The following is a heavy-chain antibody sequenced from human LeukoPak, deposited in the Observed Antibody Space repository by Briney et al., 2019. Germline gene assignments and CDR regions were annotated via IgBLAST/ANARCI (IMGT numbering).Heavy chain of an antibody. J-gene: IGHJ4*02. Sequence: PSETLSLTCTVSGVSISSSSYYWGWLRQPPGKGLEWIGSIYYSGSTDYNPSLKSRITTSMDTSKNRFSLKLRSVTTADTAVYYCARATVDTAMVWNYWGQGVLVTVSS. CDR3: ARATVDTAMVWNY. CDR2: IYYSGST. CDR1: GVSISSSSYY. D-gene: IGHD5-18*01. V-gene: IGHV4-39*07.